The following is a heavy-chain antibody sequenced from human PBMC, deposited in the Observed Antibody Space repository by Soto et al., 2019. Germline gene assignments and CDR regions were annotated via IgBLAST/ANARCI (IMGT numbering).Heavy chain of an antibody. CDR1: GFTFSSYA. Sequence: VGSLRLSCAASGFTFSSYAMSWVRQAPGKGLEWVSAISGSGGSTYYADSVKGRFTISRDNSKNTLYLQMNSLRAEDTAVYYCAKGSGSYYGHYFDYWGQGTLVTVSS. CDR2: ISGSGGST. CDR3: AKGSGSYYGHYFDY. D-gene: IGHD1-26*01. J-gene: IGHJ4*02. V-gene: IGHV3-23*01.